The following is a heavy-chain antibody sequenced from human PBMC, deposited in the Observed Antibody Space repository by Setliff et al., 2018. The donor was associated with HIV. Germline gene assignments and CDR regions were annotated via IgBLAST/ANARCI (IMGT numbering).Heavy chain of an antibody. CDR3: VRDPPLTPTDADHPFDI. CDR1: DDPISSYY. V-gene: IGHV4-4*07. CDR2: LYVSGDT. D-gene: IGHD2-21*02. J-gene: IGHJ3*02. Sequence: SETLSLTCYVTDDPISSYYWSWVRQPAGKGLEWIGRLYVSGDTNYNPSLKSRVTMSLDTSKKHFSLNLKSVTAADTAVYYCVRDPPLTPTDADHPFDIWGQGTMVTVSS.